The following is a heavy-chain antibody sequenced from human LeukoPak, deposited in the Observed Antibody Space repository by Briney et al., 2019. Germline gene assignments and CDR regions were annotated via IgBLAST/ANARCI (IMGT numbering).Heavy chain of an antibody. D-gene: IGHD2-8*01. CDR3: ARVPNSPRRYGMDV. V-gene: IGHV4-59*01. CDR2: IYYSGST. J-gene: IGHJ6*02. Sequence: SETLSLTCTVSGGSISSYYWSWIRQPPGKGLEWIGYIYYSGSTNYNPSLKSRVTISVDTSKNQFSLKLSSVTAADTAVYYCARVPNSPRRYGMDVWGQGTTVTVPS. CDR1: GGSISSYY.